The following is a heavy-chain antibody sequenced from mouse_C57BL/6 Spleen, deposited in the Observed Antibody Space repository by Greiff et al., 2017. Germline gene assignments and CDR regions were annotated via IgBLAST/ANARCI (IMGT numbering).Heavy chain of an antibody. J-gene: IGHJ1*03. Sequence: EVKLMESGPGMVKPSQSLSLTCTVTGYSITSGYDWHWIRHFPGNKLEWMGYISYIGSTNYNPSLKSRISITHDTSKNHFFLKLNSVTTEDTATYYCAREIYYGNLRYFDVWGTGTTVTVSS. CDR3: AREIYYGNLRYFDV. D-gene: IGHD2-1*01. CDR2: ISYIGST. CDR1: GYSITSGYD. V-gene: IGHV3-1*01.